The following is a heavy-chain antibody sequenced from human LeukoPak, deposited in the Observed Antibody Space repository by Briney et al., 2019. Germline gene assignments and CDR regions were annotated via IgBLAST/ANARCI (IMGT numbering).Heavy chain of an antibody. Sequence: GGSLRLSRAASGFTFNTFWMSWVRQAPGKGLEWVANIKHDGSEKYYVDSVKGRFTISRDNSKNTLYLQMNSLRAEDTAVYYCAKDAVLLWFGELLYYFDYWGQGTLVTVSS. CDR3: AKDAVLLWFGELLYYFDY. CDR2: IKHDGSEK. CDR1: GFTFNTFW. D-gene: IGHD3-10*01. J-gene: IGHJ4*02. V-gene: IGHV3-7*01.